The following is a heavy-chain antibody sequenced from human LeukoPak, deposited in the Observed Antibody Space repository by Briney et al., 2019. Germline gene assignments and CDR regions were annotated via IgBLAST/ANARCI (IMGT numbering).Heavy chain of an antibody. D-gene: IGHD3-22*01. J-gene: IGHJ4*02. Sequence: YPSETLSLTCTVSGGSISSYYWSWIRQPPGKGLEWVGYIYNSGSTNYNPSLKSRVTISVDTSKNQFSLKLSSVTAADTAVYYCARTNYYDSSGEFDYWGQGTLVTVSS. CDR1: GGSISSYY. CDR2: IYNSGST. CDR3: ARTNYYDSSGEFDY. V-gene: IGHV4-59*01.